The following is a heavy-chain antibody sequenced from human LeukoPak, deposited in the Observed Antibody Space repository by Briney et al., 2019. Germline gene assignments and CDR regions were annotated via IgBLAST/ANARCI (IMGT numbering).Heavy chain of an antibody. CDR3: ARLHYDILTGYSPGLDY. J-gene: IGHJ4*02. V-gene: IGHV5-51*01. D-gene: IGHD3-9*01. CDR1: GYSFTSYW. CDR2: IYPGDSDT. Sequence: GESLKISCKGSGYSFTSYWIGWVRHMPGKGLEWMGIIYPGDSDTRYSPSFQGQVTISADKSISTAYLQWSSLKASDTAMYYCARLHYDILTGYSPGLDYWGQGTLVTVSS.